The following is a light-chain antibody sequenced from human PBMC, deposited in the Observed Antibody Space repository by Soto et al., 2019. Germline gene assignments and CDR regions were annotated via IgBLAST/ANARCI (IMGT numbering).Light chain of an antibody. CDR3: CSYEGIQEV. V-gene: IGLV2-11*01. CDR1: SSDVGGYNY. J-gene: IGLJ1*01. Sequence: QSVLTQPRSVSGSPGQSVTISCTGTSSDVGGYNYVSWYQQHPGKAPKLMIYDVSKRPSGVPDRFSGSKSGNTASLTISGLQAEDEADYSCCSYEGIQEVFGTGTNVTVL. CDR2: DVS.